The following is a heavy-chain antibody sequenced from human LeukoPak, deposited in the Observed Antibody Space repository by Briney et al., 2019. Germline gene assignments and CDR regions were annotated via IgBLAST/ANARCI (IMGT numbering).Heavy chain of an antibody. V-gene: IGHV4-34*01. D-gene: IGHD5-18*01. CDR1: GGPFSGYY. J-gene: IGHJ4*02. CDR2: INHSGST. Sequence: SETLSLTCAVYGGPFSGYYWSWIRQPPGKGLEWIGEINHSGSTNYNPSLKSRVTISVDTSKNQFSLKLSSVTAADTAVYYCARVDTAMVTGYWGQGTLVTVSS. CDR3: ARVDTAMVTGY.